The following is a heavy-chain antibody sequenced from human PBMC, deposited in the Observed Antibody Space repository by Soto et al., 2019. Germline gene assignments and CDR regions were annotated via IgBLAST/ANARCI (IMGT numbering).Heavy chain of an antibody. V-gene: IGHV1-3*01. J-gene: IGHJ4*02. D-gene: IGHD3-22*01. CDR3: ARDWTHYDSSGPGDY. CDR1: GYTFTIYP. Sequence: ASVKVSYKASGYTFTIYPMHWVRQAPGQGLEWMGWINAGNGDTKYSQKFQGRVTITRDTSASTAYMELSSLRSEDTAVYYCARDWTHYDSSGPGDYWGQGTLVTVSS. CDR2: INAGNGDT.